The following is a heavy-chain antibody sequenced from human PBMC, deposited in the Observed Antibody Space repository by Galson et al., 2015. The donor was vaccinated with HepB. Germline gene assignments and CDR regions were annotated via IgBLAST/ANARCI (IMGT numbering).Heavy chain of an antibody. V-gene: IGHV3-21*01. Sequence: CAASGFTFSSYSMNWVRQAPGKGLEWVSSISSSSSYIYYADSVKGRFTISRDNAKNSLYLQMNSLRAEDTAVYYCARDGGVAVAGSGYFDYWGQGTLVTVSS. D-gene: IGHD6-19*01. CDR1: GFTFSSYS. J-gene: IGHJ4*02. CDR3: ARDGGVAVAGSGYFDY. CDR2: ISSSSSYI.